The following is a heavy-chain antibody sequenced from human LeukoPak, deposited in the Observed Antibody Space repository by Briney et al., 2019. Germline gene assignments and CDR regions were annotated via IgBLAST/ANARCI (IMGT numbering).Heavy chain of an antibody. CDR2: ISSSSSII. CDR3: ARDGDSSGYYAAFDI. CDR1: GFTFSSYS. Sequence: GWSLRLSCAAPGFTFSSYSMNWVRQAPGKGLEWLSYISSSSSIIYYADSVKGRFTISRDNAKNSLYLQMNSLRDEDTAVYYCARDGDSSGYYAAFDIWGQGTMVTVSS. J-gene: IGHJ3*02. V-gene: IGHV3-48*02. D-gene: IGHD3-22*01.